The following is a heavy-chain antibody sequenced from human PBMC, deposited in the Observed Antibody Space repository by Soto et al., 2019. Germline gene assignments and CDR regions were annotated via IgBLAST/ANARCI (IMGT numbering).Heavy chain of an antibody. V-gene: IGHV3-7*01. CDR3: VREGARRYCSSTSCYFSDYYYMDV. D-gene: IGHD2-2*01. J-gene: IGHJ6*03. CDR1: GFTFSSYW. Sequence: GGSLRLSCAASGFTFSSYWMSWVRQAPGKGLEWVANIKQDGSEKYYVDSVKGRFTISRDNAKNSLYLQMNSLRAEDTAVYYCVREGARRYCSSTSCYFSDYYYMDVWGKGTTVTVSS. CDR2: IKQDGSEK.